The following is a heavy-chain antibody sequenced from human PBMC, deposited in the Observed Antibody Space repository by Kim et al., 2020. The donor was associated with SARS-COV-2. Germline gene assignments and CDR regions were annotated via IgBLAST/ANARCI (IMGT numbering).Heavy chain of an antibody. CDR2: ISYDGSNK. V-gene: IGHV3-30*04. Sequence: GGSLRLSCAASGFTFSSYAMHWVRQAPGKGLEWVAVISYDGSNKYYADSVKGRFTISRDNSKNTLYLQMNSLRAEDTAVYYCAGGAGSGIVGYAFDIWG. CDR1: GFTFSSYA. J-gene: IGHJ3*02. CDR3: AGGAGSGIVGYAFDI. D-gene: IGHD1-26*01.